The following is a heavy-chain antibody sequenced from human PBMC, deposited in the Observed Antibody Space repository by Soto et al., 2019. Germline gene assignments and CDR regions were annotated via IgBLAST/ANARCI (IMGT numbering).Heavy chain of an antibody. CDR2: IVVGNGNT. D-gene: IGHD1-7*01. V-gene: IGHV1-58*01. Sequence: SVKVSCKASGFTFTSSAVQWVRQARGQRLEWIGWIVVGNGNTSYAQKFQERVTMTEDISTNTAYMELSSLRSEDTAVYYCATVYLLELRDAFDIWGQGTMVTVSS. CDR3: ATVYLLELRDAFDI. CDR1: GFTFTSSA. J-gene: IGHJ3*02.